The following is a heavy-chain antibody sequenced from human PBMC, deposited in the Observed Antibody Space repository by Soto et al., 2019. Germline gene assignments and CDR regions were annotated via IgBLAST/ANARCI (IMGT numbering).Heavy chain of an antibody. D-gene: IGHD6-13*01. Sequence: QVQLVQSGAEVKKPGSSVKVSCKASGGTFSSYAISWVRQAPGQGLEWMGGIIPIFGTANYAQKFQGRVTITADESTSTAYMELSSLRSEGTAVYYCARGRMDSSSWYGPRYGMDVWGQGTTVTVSS. CDR1: GGTFSSYA. CDR2: IIPIFGTA. CDR3: ARGRMDSSSWYGPRYGMDV. V-gene: IGHV1-69*01. J-gene: IGHJ6*02.